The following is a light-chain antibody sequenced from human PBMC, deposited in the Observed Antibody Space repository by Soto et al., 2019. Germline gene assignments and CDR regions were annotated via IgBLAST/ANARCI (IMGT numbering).Light chain of an antibody. CDR2: GAS. CDR1: QSVSSN. CDR3: QQYNIWPPIT. Sequence: EIVMTQSPATLSVSPGERATLSCRASQSVSSNLAWYQQKPGQAPRLLIYGASTRATGIPARFSGSGSGTEFILTIRSLQSEDFAVYYCQQYNIWPPITFGQGSRLEIK. V-gene: IGKV3-15*01. J-gene: IGKJ5*01.